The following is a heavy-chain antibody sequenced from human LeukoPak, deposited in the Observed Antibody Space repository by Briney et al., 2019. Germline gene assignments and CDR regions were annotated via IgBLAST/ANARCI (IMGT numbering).Heavy chain of an antibody. D-gene: IGHD2-15*01. CDR3: ARGHCSGGSCFDY. J-gene: IGHJ4*02. CDR2: ISYDGSNK. V-gene: IGHV3-30*04. Sequence: GRSLRLSCAASEFTFSSYAMHWVRQAPGKGLEWVAVISYDGSNKYYADSVKGRFTISRDNSKNTLYLQMNSLRAEDTAVYYCARGHCSGGSCFDYWGQGTLVTVSS. CDR1: EFTFSSYA.